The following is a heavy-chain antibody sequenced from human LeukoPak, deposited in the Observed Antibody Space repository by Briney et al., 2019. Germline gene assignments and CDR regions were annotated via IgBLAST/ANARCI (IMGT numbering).Heavy chain of an antibody. CDR1: GITFSTYW. V-gene: IGHV3-30*03. J-gene: IGHJ6*02. CDR2: ILNDGSNQ. CDR3: VRDSYSDDNGMDV. Sequence: PGGSLRLSCAGSGITFSTYWMHWVRQAPGKGLEWVAVILNDGSNQAYADSVKGRFTISRDNSKKTLYLQMNSLRAEDTAVYYCVRDSYSDDNGMDVWGQGTTVTVSS. D-gene: IGHD1-26*01.